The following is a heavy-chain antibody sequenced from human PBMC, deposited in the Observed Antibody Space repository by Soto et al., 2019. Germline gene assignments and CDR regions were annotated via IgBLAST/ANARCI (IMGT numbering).Heavy chain of an antibody. Sequence: GASVKVSCTASGGTFSSYAISWVRQAPGQGLEWMGGIIPIFGTANYAQKFQGRVTITADESTSTAYMELSSLRSEDTAVYYCARGGYYDSSGYSWFDPWGQGTLVTVSS. D-gene: IGHD3-22*01. V-gene: IGHV1-69*13. J-gene: IGHJ5*02. CDR3: ARGGYYDSSGYSWFDP. CDR2: IIPIFGTA. CDR1: GGTFSSYA.